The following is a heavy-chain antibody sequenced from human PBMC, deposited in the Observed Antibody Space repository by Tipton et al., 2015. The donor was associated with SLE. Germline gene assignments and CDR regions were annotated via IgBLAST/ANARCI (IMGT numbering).Heavy chain of an antibody. V-gene: IGHV4-59*08. CDR3: ARHNGYSDY. Sequence: TLSLTCAVSGYSISSGYYWSWIRQPPGKGLEWIGYIYYSGSTNYNPSLKSRVTISVDTSKNQFSLKLSSVTAADTAVYYCARHNGYSDYWGQGTLVTVSS. CDR1: GYSISSGYY. J-gene: IGHJ4*03. CDR2: IYYSGST.